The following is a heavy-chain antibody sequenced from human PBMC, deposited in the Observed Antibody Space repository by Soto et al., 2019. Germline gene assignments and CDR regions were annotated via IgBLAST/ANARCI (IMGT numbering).Heavy chain of an antibody. CDR2: IWSDGTHE. J-gene: IGHJ3*01. CDR3: AREGPISGTNPFDV. CDR1: GFTFRNHG. Sequence: QLQLVESGGGVVQPGSSLRLSCEASGFTFRNHGMPWVRQAPAKGLEWVAGIWSDGTHEDYVDSVKGRFTITRDNSRNTLSLQMGSLRAEDTALYYCAREGPISGTNPFDVWGQGTMVTISS. D-gene: IGHD1-20*01. V-gene: IGHV3-33*01.